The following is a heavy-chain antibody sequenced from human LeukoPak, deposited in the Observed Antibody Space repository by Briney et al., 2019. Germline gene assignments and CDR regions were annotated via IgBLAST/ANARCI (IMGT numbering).Heavy chain of an antibody. CDR2: ISSSSSHM. V-gene: IGHV3-21*01. D-gene: IGHD1-26*01. J-gene: IGHJ1*01. CDR3: VRDSGSSYGYYFLH. Sequence: GGSLRLSCAASGFAFNSYSMYWVRQAPGKGLEWVSSISSSSSHMFYADSVKGRFSISRDNANNSLYLQMNGLRAEDTAVYYCVRDSGSSYGYYFLHWGQGTLVTVSS. CDR1: GFAFNSYS.